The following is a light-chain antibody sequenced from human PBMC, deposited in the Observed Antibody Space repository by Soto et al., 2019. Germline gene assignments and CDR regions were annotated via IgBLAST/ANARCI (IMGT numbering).Light chain of an antibody. J-gene: IGLJ1*01. Sequence: QSVLTQPPTASGSPGESLIISCTGTKNDIGVYDFVSWYQHHPGKAPRLIIYEVVQRPSGVPDRFSGSKSGNTASLTVSGFQAADEADYFCRSYAGSNTYVFGSGTKLTVL. CDR1: KNDIGVYDF. CDR3: RSYAGSNTYV. V-gene: IGLV2-8*01. CDR2: EVV.